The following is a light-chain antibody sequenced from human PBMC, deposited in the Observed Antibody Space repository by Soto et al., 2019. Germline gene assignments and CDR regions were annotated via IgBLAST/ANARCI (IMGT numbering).Light chain of an antibody. CDR3: EEDDTSPPCT. CDR2: CAS. J-gene: IGKJ5*01. Sequence: EIVLPQSPGTLSLSPGERATLPGRASQSVSSSYLAGYQHKPVQAPRLLINCASSRSTGIPDRFSGSGSVTDFTLTISALEPNACAEDDCEEDDTSPPCTFGQGARLEIK. CDR1: QSVSSSY. V-gene: IGKV3-20*01.